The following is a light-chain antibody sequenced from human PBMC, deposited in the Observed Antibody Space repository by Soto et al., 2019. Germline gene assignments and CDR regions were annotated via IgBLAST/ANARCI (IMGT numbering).Light chain of an antibody. CDR3: QKYGSSPYT. CDR1: QSVSSSY. V-gene: IGKV3-20*01. CDR2: GAS. J-gene: IGKJ2*01. Sequence: EIVLTQSPGTLSLSPGERATLSCRASQSVSSSYLAWYQQKPGQAPRLLIYGASSRATGIPDRFSGSVSGRDFALTISRLEAEDCAVYYCQKYGSSPYTFGQGTKLEIK.